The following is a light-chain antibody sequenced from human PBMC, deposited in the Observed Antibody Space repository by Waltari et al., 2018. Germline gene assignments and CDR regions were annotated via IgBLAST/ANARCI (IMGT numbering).Light chain of an antibody. Sequence: QSALTQPASVSGSPGQSITIPCTGTSSYVGAYNYVPWYQQHPDKAPKLMIYEVSNRPSGVSNRFSGSKSGNTASLTISGLQAEDEADYYCSSYTSSSTLVVFGTGTKVTVL. CDR2: EVS. CDR3: SSYTSSSTLVV. V-gene: IGLV2-14*01. CDR1: SSYVGAYNY. J-gene: IGLJ1*01.